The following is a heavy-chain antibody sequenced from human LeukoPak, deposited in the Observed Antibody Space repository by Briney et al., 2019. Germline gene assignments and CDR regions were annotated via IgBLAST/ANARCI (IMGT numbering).Heavy chain of an antibody. CDR1: GFTFSDSP. V-gene: IGHV3-73*01. Sequence: PGGSLRLSCAASGFTFSDSPMHWVRQASGKGLEWVGRVRSKINNYATTYSASVEGRFTISRDDSKNMAYLQMNNLETEDTAVYYCARINPCTDTYYDAFDIWGQGTMVTVSS. CDR3: ARINPCTDTYYDAFDI. J-gene: IGHJ3*02. D-gene: IGHD1-26*01. CDR2: VRSKINNYAT.